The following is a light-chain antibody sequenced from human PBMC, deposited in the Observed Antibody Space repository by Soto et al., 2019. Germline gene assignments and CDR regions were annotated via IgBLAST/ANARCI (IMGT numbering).Light chain of an antibody. CDR1: GSNIGSNT. Sequence: QPVLTQPPSASGTPGQRVTISCSGSGSNIGSNTVDWYQQLPGTAPKLLIYSNNQRPSGVPDRFSGFKSGTSVSLAISGLQSEDEADYYCAAWDDSLNGRLFGTGTKVTVL. V-gene: IGLV1-44*01. CDR2: SNN. CDR3: AAWDDSLNGRL. J-gene: IGLJ1*01.